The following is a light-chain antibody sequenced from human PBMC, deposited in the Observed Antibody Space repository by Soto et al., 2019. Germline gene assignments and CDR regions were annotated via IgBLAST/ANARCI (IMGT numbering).Light chain of an antibody. Sequence: EIVLTQSPGTLSLSPGERATLSCRASQTVSSNFLAWYQQKPGQAPRLLIYGASSRATGIPDRFSGSGSGTDFTLTISRLEPEDFAVYYCQQYGSSPVTFGQGTRLEIK. CDR2: GAS. CDR3: QQYGSSPVT. J-gene: IGKJ5*01. V-gene: IGKV3-20*01. CDR1: QTVSSNF.